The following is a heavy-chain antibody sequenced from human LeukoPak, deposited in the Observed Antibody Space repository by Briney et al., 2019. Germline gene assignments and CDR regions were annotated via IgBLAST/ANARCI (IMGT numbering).Heavy chain of an antibody. V-gene: IGHV3-23*01. CDR1: GASFNSDDQY. D-gene: IGHD1-26*01. Sequence: ETLSLTCTVSGASFNSDDQYWNWIRQSPGKGLEWVSAISGSGGSTYYADSVKGRFTISRDNSKNTLYLQMNSLRAEDTAVYYCAKGWATLYNWFDPWGQGTLVTVSS. J-gene: IGHJ5*02. CDR2: ISGSGGST. CDR3: AKGWATLYNWFDP.